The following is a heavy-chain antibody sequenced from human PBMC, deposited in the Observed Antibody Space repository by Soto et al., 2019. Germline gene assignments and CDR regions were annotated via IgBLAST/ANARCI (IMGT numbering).Heavy chain of an antibody. CDR2: IYYSGST. J-gene: IGHJ4*02. CDR3: ASDGPLWWLVDY. Sequence: QVQLQESGPGLVKPSQTLSLTCTVSGGSISSGGYYWSWIRQHPGKGLEWIGYIYYSGSTYYNPSRKSRVTLSGDTSKNQFSLKLSSVTAADTAVYYWASDGPLWWLVDYWCQGTLVTVSS. D-gene: IGHD2-21*01. V-gene: IGHV4-31*03. CDR1: GGSISSGGYY.